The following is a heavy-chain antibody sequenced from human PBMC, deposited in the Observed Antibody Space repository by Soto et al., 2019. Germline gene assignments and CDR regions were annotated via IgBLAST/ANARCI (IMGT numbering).Heavy chain of an antibody. Sequence: QVQLQESGPGLVKPSQTLSLICTVSGGSISSGDYYWSWIRQPPGKGLEWIAYIYYTGSTYYNPSLKSRVTKSAATAKNQFSLKLSSVTAADTAVYYRARGLHSGDAFDYWGHGTLVTVSS. CDR2: IYYTGST. CDR3: ARGLHSGDAFDY. D-gene: IGHD3-16*01. CDR1: GGSISSGDYY. J-gene: IGHJ4*01. V-gene: IGHV4-30-4*01.